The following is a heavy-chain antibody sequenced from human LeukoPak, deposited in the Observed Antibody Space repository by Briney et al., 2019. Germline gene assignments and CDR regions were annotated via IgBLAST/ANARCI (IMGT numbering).Heavy chain of an antibody. CDR3: VRDPHCSGGSCYSVGFDY. Sequence: GGSLRLSCAACRFTFSTYWMSWVRQAPGKGLEWVADIKQDGSEKHYVDSVKGRFTVSRDNAKNSLYLQMNNLRAEDTAIYYCVRDPHCSGGSCYSVGFDYWGQGVLVTVSS. J-gene: IGHJ4*02. CDR1: RFTFSTYW. CDR2: IKQDGSEK. D-gene: IGHD2-15*01. V-gene: IGHV3-7*01.